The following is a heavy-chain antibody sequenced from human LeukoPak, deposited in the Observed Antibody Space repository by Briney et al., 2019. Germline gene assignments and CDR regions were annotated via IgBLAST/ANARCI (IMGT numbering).Heavy chain of an antibody. CDR2: IYYSGST. CDR1: GGSISSTIHY. Sequence: SETLSLTCTVSGGSISSTIHYWGWIRQPPGKGLEWIGSIYYSGSTYYNPSLKSRVTISVDTSKNQFSLKLSSVTAADTAVYYCATPGCSGGSCQGRAFDYWGQGTLVTVSS. CDR3: ATPGCSGGSCQGRAFDY. D-gene: IGHD2-15*01. V-gene: IGHV4-39*01. J-gene: IGHJ4*02.